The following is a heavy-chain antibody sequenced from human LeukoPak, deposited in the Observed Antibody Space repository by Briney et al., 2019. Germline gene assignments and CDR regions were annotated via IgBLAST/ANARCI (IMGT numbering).Heavy chain of an antibody. CDR3: ARDYGDYANWFDP. J-gene: IGHJ5*02. Sequence: PSQTLSLTCTVSGGSLSNYYWIWIRQHPGNGLEWIGYIYYSGNTNYNPSLKSRVTISVDTSKNQFSLKLNSVTAAGTAVYYCARDYGDYANWFDPWGQGTLVTVSS. V-gene: IGHV4-59*01. CDR2: IYYSGNT. CDR1: GGSLSNYY. D-gene: IGHD4-17*01.